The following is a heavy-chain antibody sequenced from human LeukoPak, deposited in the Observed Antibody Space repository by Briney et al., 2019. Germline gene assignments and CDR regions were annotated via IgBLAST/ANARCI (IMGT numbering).Heavy chain of an antibody. Sequence: SETLSLTCTVSGGSISSYYWSWIRQPPGKGLEWIGEINHSGSTNYNPSLKSRVTISVDTSKNQFSLKLSSVTAADTAVYYCATRDRITFGGVIVRWGQGTLVTVSS. CDR3: ATRDRITFGGVIVR. J-gene: IGHJ5*02. V-gene: IGHV4-34*01. CDR1: GGSISSYY. D-gene: IGHD3-16*01. CDR2: INHSGST.